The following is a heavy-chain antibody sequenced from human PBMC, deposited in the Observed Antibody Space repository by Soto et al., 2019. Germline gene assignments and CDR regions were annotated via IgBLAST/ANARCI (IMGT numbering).Heavy chain of an antibody. D-gene: IGHD6-19*01. V-gene: IGHV4-59*01. CDR2: IYYSGST. CDR1: GGSISSYY. CDR3: ARVGGDDPIAVAGTFDY. J-gene: IGHJ4*02. Sequence: PSETLSLTCTVSGGSISSYYWSWIRQPPGKGLEWIGYIYYSGSTNYNPSLKSRVTISVDTSKNQFSLKLSSVTAADTAVYYCARVGGDDPIAVAGTFDYWGQGTLVTVSS.